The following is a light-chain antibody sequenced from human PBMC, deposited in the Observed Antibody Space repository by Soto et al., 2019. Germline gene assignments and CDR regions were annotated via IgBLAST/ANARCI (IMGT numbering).Light chain of an antibody. Sequence: SALTQPASVSGSPGQSITISCTGTSSDVGGYNYVSWSQQHPGKAPKLIIYEVNNRPSGVSNRFSGSKSGNTASLTISGLQAEDEADYYCSSYTITDTYVFGSGTKVTVL. J-gene: IGLJ1*01. V-gene: IGLV2-14*01. CDR1: SSDVGGYNY. CDR2: EVN. CDR3: SSYTITDTYV.